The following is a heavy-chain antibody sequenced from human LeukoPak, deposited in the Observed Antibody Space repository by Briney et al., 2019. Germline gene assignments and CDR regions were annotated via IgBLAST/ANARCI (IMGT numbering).Heavy chain of an antibody. V-gene: IGHV3-33*01. CDR1: GFTFSSYG. Sequence: PGGSLRLSCAASGFTFSSYGMHWVRQAPGKGLEWVAVIWYDGSNKYYADSVKGRFTISRDNSKNTLYLQMNSLRAEDTAVYYCARDVRYFDAFDIWGQGTMVTVSS. CDR3: ARDVRYFDAFDI. CDR2: IWYDGSNK. J-gene: IGHJ3*02. D-gene: IGHD1-14*01.